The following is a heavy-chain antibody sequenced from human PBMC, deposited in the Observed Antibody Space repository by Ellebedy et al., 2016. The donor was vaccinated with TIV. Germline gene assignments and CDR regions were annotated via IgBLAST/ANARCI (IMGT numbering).Heavy chain of an antibody. D-gene: IGHD3-16*02. J-gene: IGHJ3*02. CDR2: MSVTGDRT. CDR1: GFNVSNTD. CDR3: ARGLDRVIPAPGTFDI. V-gene: IGHV3-23*01. Sequence: PGGSLRLSCVVSGFNVSNTDMTWVRQAPGKGLEWVSMMSVTGDRTYYADSVKGRFTISRDYSKSTLYLQMNSLRADDAATYFCARGLDRVIPAPGTFDIWGRGTVVSVSA.